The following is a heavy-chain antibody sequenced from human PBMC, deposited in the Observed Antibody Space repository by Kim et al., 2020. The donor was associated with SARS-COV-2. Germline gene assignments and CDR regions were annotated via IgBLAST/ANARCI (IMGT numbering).Heavy chain of an antibody. CDR2: YI. Sequence: YIYYADSVKGRFTISRDNAKNSLYLQMNSLRAEDTAVYYCARVPGIAAAGAWGQGTLVTVSS. J-gene: IGHJ5*02. D-gene: IGHD6-13*01. CDR3: ARVPGIAAAGA. V-gene: IGHV3-21*01.